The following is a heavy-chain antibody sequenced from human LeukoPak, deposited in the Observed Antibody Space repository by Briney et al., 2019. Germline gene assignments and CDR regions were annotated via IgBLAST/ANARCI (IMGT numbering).Heavy chain of an antibody. Sequence: RASVKVSCKVSGDILTELSIHWVRQTPGKGFEWMGGFDPAAGTTLYAQTFQDRIIMTEDTSTSTTSVELGSLTSDDTAIYYCATLVVPAAKRGVWGQGTLVTVSS. J-gene: IGHJ4*02. CDR1: GDILTELS. D-gene: IGHD2-2*01. V-gene: IGHV1-24*01. CDR3: ATLVVPAAKRGV. CDR2: FDPAAGTT.